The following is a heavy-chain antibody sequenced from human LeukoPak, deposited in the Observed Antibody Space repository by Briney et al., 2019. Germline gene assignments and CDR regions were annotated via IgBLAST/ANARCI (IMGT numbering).Heavy chain of an antibody. V-gene: IGHV3-21*01. D-gene: IGHD5-12*01. CDR2: ISSSSTYI. CDR1: AFTFSDYS. J-gene: IGHJ4*02. Sequence: GGSLRLTCAAPAFTFSDYSMNCVRQAPGKGLEWVSSISSSSTYIYYADSVKGRFTISRDNAKNSLYLQMNRLRAEDTAVYYCARDSGYDLDYWGQGTLVTVSS. CDR3: ARDSGYDLDY.